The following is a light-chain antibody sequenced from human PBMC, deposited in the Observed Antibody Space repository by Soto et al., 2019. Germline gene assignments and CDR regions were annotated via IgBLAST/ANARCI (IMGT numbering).Light chain of an antibody. CDR3: QSADSSGTYPRV. J-gene: IGLJ1*01. Sequence: SYELTQPPSVSVSPGQTARITCSGDALPKQYAYWYQQKPGQAPVLVIYKDSERPSGIPERFSGSSSGTTVTLTISGVQAVDEAEYYCQSADSSGTYPRVFGTGTKVTVL. CDR1: ALPKQY. V-gene: IGLV3-25*03. CDR2: KDS.